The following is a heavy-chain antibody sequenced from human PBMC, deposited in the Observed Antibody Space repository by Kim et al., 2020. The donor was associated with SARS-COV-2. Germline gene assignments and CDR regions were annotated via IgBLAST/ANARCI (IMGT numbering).Heavy chain of an antibody. D-gene: IGHD3-10*01. J-gene: IGHJ4*02. Sequence: KSRVTISVDTSKNQFSLKLSSVTAADAAVYYCARHLKGIAYGSGSYPFDYWGQGTLVTVSS. V-gene: IGHV4-39*01. CDR3: ARHLKGIAYGSGSYPFDY.